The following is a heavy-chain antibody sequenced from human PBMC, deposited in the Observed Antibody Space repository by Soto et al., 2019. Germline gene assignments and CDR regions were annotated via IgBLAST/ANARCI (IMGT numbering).Heavy chain of an antibody. CDR2: IHHSGST. CDR3: ASFGVGNRASYGMDV. CDR1: GGSISSSNW. D-gene: IGHD3-3*01. V-gene: IGHV4-4*02. Sequence: QVQLQESGPGLVKPSGTLSLTCAVSGGSISSSNWWSWVRQPPGKGLEWVGEIHHSGSTNYNPSLTSRVTIAVDKSKNQFALELSSVTAADTAVYYCASFGVGNRASYGMDVWGQGTTVTVSS. J-gene: IGHJ6*02.